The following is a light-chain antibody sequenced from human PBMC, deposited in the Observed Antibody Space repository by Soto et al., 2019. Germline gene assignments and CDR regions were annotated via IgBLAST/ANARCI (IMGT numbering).Light chain of an antibody. CDR3: QQRSNWPLT. V-gene: IGKV3-11*01. J-gene: IGKJ4*01. CDR1: QSVSSY. Sequence: EIVLTQSPATLSLSPGERATLSCRASQSVSSYVAWYQQKPGQAPRLLIYDASNRATGIPARFSGSGSGTDFTLTICSLEPEDFAVYYCQQRSNWPLTFGGGTKVEIK. CDR2: DAS.